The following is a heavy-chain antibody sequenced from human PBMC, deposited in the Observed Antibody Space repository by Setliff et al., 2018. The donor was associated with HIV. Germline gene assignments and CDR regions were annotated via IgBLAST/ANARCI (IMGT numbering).Heavy chain of an antibody. CDR1: GFTFSNHW. CDR3: AKFPVFKWFGERQGWFDL. V-gene: IGHV3-74*01. D-gene: IGHD3-10*01. Sequence: GGSLRLSCGASGFTFSNHWMYWVRQAPGKGLVWVSRINGDGSITSYADSVKGRFTISRDNAKNSLYLQMNNLRVEDTAVYYCAKFPVFKWFGERQGWFDLWGQGTLVTVSS. CDR2: INGDGSIT. J-gene: IGHJ5*02.